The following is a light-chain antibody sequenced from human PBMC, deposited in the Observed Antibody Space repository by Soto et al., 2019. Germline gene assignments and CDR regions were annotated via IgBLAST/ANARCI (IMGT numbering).Light chain of an antibody. CDR2: GES. Sequence: EIVLTQSPGTLSLSPGERATLSCRASQSVRSSYLAWYQQKPGQAPRLLIYGESSRATGIPDRFSGSGSGTDFTITISRLEPEDFAVYYCQQYGSSPYTFGQGTKLEIK. V-gene: IGKV3-20*01. CDR1: QSVRSSY. CDR3: QQYGSSPYT. J-gene: IGKJ2*01.